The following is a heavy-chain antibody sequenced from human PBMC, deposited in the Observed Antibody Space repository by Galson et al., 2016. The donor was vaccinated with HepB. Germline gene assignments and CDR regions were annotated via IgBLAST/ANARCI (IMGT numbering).Heavy chain of an antibody. CDR3: AREDIATTGTGFDY. V-gene: IGHV3-48*03. CDR1: GLTFSTYE. J-gene: IGHJ4*02. CDR2: ISSDGSTI. D-gene: IGHD6-13*01. Sequence: SLRLSCSASGLTFSTYEMNWVRQAPGKGLEWVSYISSDGSTISYADSVKGRFTISRDIAKNSPYLQMNSLRAEDTAVYYCAREDIATTGTGFDYWGQGTLVTVSS.